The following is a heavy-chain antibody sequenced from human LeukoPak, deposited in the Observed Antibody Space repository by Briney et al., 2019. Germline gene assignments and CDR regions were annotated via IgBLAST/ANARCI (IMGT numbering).Heavy chain of an antibody. CDR2: ISGSGGST. CDR3: TGLGATAYYYYGMDV. V-gene: IGHV3-23*01. D-gene: IGHD1-26*01. Sequence: GGSLRLSCAASGFTFSSYAMSWVRQAPGKGLEWVSAISGSGGSTYYADSVKGRFTISRDNSKNTLYLQMNSLRAEDTAVCYCTGLGATAYYYYGMDVWGQGTTVTVSS. CDR1: GFTFSSYA. J-gene: IGHJ6*02.